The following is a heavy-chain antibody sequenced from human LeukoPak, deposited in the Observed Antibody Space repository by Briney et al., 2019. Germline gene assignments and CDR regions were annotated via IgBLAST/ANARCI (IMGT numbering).Heavy chain of an antibody. CDR3: AKVVLVGYDILTGYYYFDS. CDR2: ISDSGDSS. D-gene: IGHD3-9*01. J-gene: IGHJ4*02. V-gene: IGHV3-23*01. Sequence: PGGSLRLSCAASGFTFSSNAMTWVRQAPGKGLEWVSTISDSGDSSYYADSVKGRFTISRYISQNTLYLQMNSLRAEDTAIYYCAKVVLVGYDILTGYYYFDSWGQGTLVTVSS. CDR1: GFTFSSNA.